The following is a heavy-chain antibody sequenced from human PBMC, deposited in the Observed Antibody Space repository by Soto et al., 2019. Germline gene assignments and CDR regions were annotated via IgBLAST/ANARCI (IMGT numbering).Heavy chain of an antibody. CDR1: GDSVSSNSAA. Sequence: SQTLSLTCAISGDSVSSNSAAWNWIRQSPSRGLEWLGRTYYRSKWYNDYAVSVKSRITINPDTSKNQFSLQLNSVTPEDTAVYYCARVSQQWLVRGYYYYYGMDVWGQGTTVTVSS. V-gene: IGHV6-1*01. D-gene: IGHD6-19*01. CDR2: TYYRSKWYN. J-gene: IGHJ6*02. CDR3: ARVSQQWLVRGYYYYYGMDV.